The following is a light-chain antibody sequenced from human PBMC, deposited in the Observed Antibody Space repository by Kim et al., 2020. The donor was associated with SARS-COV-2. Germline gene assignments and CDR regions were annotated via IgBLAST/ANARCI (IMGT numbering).Light chain of an antibody. CDR1: TSNIGSNT. CDR3: AAWDDSLNGPV. J-gene: IGLJ2*01. V-gene: IGLV1-44*01. CDR2: SNN. Sequence: GQRVTISCSGSTSNIGSNTVNWYQQRPGTAPQLLIYSNNQRPSGVPDRFSGSKSGTSASLAISGLQSEDEADYYCAAWDDSLNGPVFGGGTQLTVL.